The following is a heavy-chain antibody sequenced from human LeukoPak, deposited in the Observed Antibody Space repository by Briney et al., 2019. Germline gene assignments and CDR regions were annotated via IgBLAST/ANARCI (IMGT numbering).Heavy chain of an antibody. D-gene: IGHD6-19*01. Sequence: PWGSLRLSCAASGFTFSSYAMSWVRQAPGKGPEWVTGISSGGDYTYYGDSVKGRFTISRDNSKNTLYLQMNSLRVEDTAVYYCANARYYDSDWYGLDYWGQGTQVTVSS. CDR3: ANARYYDSDWYGLDY. CDR1: GFTFSSYA. J-gene: IGHJ4*02. V-gene: IGHV3-23*01. CDR2: ISSGGDYT.